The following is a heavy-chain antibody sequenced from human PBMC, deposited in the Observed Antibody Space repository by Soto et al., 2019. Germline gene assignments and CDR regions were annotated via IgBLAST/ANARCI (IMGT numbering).Heavy chain of an antibody. Sequence: GESLKISCKASGYTFTGYYMHWVRQAPGQGLEWMGWINPNSGGTNYAQKFQGWVTMTRDTSISTAFMELSRRRSDDTAVYYCARGRVVAATPDYYYGMDVWGQGTTVTVSS. CDR3: ARGRVVAATPDYYYGMDV. V-gene: IGHV1-2*04. J-gene: IGHJ6*02. D-gene: IGHD2-15*01. CDR2: INPNSGGT. CDR1: GYTFTGYY.